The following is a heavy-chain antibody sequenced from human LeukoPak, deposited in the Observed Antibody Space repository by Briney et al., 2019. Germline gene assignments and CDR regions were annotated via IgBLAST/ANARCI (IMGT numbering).Heavy chain of an antibody. V-gene: IGHV1-2*02. D-gene: IGHD3-10*01. CDR1: GYTFTGYY. CDR3: ARDVYYYGSGTREGMDV. Sequence: GASVKVSCNASGYTFTGYYMHWVRQAPGQGLEWMGWINPNSGGTNYAQKFQGRVTMTRDTSISTAYMELSRLRSDETAVYYCARDVYYYGSGTREGMDVWGQGTTVTVSS. J-gene: IGHJ6*02. CDR2: INPNSGGT.